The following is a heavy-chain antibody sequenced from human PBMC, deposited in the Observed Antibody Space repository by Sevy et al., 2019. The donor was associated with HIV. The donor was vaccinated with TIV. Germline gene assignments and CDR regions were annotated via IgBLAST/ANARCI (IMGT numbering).Heavy chain of an antibody. J-gene: IGHJ4*02. Sequence: ASVKVSCKASGYTFTSYDINWVRQATGQGLEWMGWMNPNSRNTGYSQKFQGRVTMTRNTSISTAYMELSSLRSEDTAVSYCARGFGTGFRFGNMGLDYWGQGTLVTVSS. CDR3: ARGFGTGFRFGNMGLDY. D-gene: IGHD3-10*01. CDR1: GYTFTSYD. V-gene: IGHV1-8*01. CDR2: MNPNSRNT.